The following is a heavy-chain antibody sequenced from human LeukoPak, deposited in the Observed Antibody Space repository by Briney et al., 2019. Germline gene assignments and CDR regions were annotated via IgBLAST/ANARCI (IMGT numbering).Heavy chain of an antibody. CDR2: INPNSGGT. Sequence: GASVKVSSKVSGYTLTGYYMHWVRQAPGKGLGWMGWINPNSGGTNYAQKFQGRVTMTRDTSISTAYMELSRLRSDDTAVYYCAREFPLTSAFDIWGQGTMVTVSS. D-gene: IGHD4/OR15-4a*01. J-gene: IGHJ3*02. CDR3: AREFPLTSAFDI. CDR1: GYTLTGYY. V-gene: IGHV1-2*02.